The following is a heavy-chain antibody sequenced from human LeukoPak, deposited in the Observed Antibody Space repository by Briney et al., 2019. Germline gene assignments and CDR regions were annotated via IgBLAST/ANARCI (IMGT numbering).Heavy chain of an antibody. CDR1: GYTFTSHA. D-gene: IGHD4-11*01. CDR3: GRDVRGMTTAYFDS. CDR2: INAGNGDT. Sequence: ASVKVSCKASGYTFTSHAMHWVRQAPGQRLEWMGWINAGNGDTKYSQKFQGRVTITRDTSASTGYMELSSLRSEDTAVYYCGRDVRGMTTAYFDSWGQGTLVTVSS. J-gene: IGHJ4*02. V-gene: IGHV1-3*01.